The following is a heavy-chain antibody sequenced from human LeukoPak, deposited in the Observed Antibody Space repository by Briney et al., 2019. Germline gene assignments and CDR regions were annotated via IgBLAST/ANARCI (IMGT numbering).Heavy chain of an antibody. D-gene: IGHD2-2*01. Sequence: GGSLRLSCAASGFTFSSYAMSWVRQAPGKGLEWVSAISGSGGSTYYADSVKGRFTISRDNSKNTLYLQMNSLRAEDTAVYYCAKRRGYCSSISCYAFDYWGQGTLVTVSS. CDR1: GFTFSSYA. V-gene: IGHV3-23*01. CDR3: AKRRGYCSSISCYAFDY. CDR2: ISGSGGST. J-gene: IGHJ4*02.